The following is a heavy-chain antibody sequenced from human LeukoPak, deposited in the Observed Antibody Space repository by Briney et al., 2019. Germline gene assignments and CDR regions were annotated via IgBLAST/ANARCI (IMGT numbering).Heavy chain of an antibody. CDR2: IRYDGSNK. Sequence: PGRSLRLSCAASGFTFSSYAMHWVRQAPGKGLEWVAFIRYDGSNKRYADSVKGRFTISRDNSKNTLYLQMNSLRAEDTAVYYCAKPMGVLGASSSYFDCWGQGTLVIVSS. D-gene: IGHD1-26*01. CDR3: AKPMGVLGASSSYFDC. CDR1: GFTFSSYA. J-gene: IGHJ4*02. V-gene: IGHV3-30*04.